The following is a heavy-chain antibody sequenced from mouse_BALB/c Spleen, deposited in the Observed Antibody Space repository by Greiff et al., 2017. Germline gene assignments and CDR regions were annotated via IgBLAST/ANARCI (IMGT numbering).Heavy chain of an antibody. D-gene: IGHD4-1*01. J-gene: IGHJ4*01. CDR3: ARSGKDAMDY. CDR2: IYPYFGGT. CDR1: GFSFPGYE. Sequence: VQLQQSGAELVRPGASVKMSFKAFGFSFPGYEMNWVKQKPGKGLEWIGNIYPYFGGTTYNQKFKGKATLTVDKSSSTAYMQLKSLTSEDSAVYYCARSGKDAMDYWGQGTSVTVSA. V-gene: IGHV1-42*01.